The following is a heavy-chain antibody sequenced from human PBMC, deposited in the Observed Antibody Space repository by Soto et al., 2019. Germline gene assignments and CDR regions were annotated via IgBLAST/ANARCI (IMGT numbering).Heavy chain of an antibody. V-gene: IGHV2-5*02. Sequence: QITLKESGPTLVKPTQTVTLTCTFSGFSLNTSGVGVGWIRQPPGKALEWLALIYWDDDKRYSPSLKSRLTITKDTSKNQVVLTMTNMDPVDTATYYCAHRPSYCSGGSCYSGFDYWGQGTLVTVSS. CDR1: GFSLNTSGVG. D-gene: IGHD2-15*01. CDR3: AHRPSYCSGGSCYSGFDY. J-gene: IGHJ4*02. CDR2: IYWDDDK.